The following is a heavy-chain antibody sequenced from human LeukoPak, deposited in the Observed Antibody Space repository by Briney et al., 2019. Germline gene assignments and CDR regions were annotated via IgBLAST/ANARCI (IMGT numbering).Heavy chain of an antibody. V-gene: IGHV4-59*01. D-gene: IGHD5-18*01. Sequence: SETLSLTCTVSGGSISSYYWSWIRQPPGKGLEWIGYIYYSGSTNYNPSLKSRVTISVDTSKNQFSLKLSSVTAADTAVYYCARVGYSYGYYYFDYWGQGTLVTVSS. CDR2: IYYSGST. J-gene: IGHJ4*02. CDR3: ARVGYSYGYYYFDY. CDR1: GGSISSYY.